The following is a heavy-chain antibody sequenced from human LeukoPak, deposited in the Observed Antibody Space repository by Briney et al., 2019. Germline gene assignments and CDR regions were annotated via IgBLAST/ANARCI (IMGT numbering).Heavy chain of an antibody. CDR3: ARDSSGWSRSFDY. CDR2: INHSGST. Sequence: PSETLSLTCAVYGGSFSGCYWSWIRQPPGKGLEWIGEINHSGSTNYNPSLKSRVTISVDTSKNQFSLKLSSVTAADTAVYYCARDSSGWSRSFDYWGQGTLVTVSS. CDR1: GGSFSGCY. D-gene: IGHD6-19*01. V-gene: IGHV4-34*01. J-gene: IGHJ4*02.